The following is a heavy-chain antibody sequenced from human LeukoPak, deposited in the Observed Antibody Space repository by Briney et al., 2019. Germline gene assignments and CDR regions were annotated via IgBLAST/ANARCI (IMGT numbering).Heavy chain of an antibody. V-gene: IGHV3-21*01. Sequence: PGGSLRLSCAASGFTFSSYTMNWVRQAPGKGLEWVSSISSSSSYIYYADSVKGRLTISRETAKDPLYLQMNSLRAEDTAVYYCARDPTPRYCSGGSCYTHYGMDVWGQGTTVTVSS. J-gene: IGHJ6*02. D-gene: IGHD2-15*01. CDR1: GFTFSSYT. CDR2: ISSSSSYI. CDR3: ARDPTPRYCSGGSCYTHYGMDV.